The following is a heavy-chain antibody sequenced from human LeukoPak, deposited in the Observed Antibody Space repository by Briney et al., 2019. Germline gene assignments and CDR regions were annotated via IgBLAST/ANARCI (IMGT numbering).Heavy chain of an antibody. D-gene: IGHD3-22*01. Sequence: GGSLRLSCAASGFTFSSYAMHWVRQAPGKGLEWVAVISYDGSNKYYADSVKGRFTISRDNSKNTLYLQMNSLRAEDTAVYYCARSSSVNYDSSGYSALDYWGQGTLVTVSS. CDR3: ARSSSVNYDSSGYSALDY. CDR1: GFTFSSYA. V-gene: IGHV3-30-3*01. J-gene: IGHJ4*02. CDR2: ISYDGSNK.